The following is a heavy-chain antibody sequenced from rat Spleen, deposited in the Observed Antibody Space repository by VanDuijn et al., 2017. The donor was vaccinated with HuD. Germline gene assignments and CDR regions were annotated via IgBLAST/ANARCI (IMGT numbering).Heavy chain of an antibody. CDR1: GFSLTSYH. CDR3: ARDRGVTMMVPLMDA. Sequence: QVQLKESGPGLVQPSQTLSLTCTVSGFSLTSYHVHWVRQPPGKGLVWMGVIWTGGSTAYNSLLKSRLSISRDISKSQVFLKMNSLQTEDTATYYCARDRGVTMMVPLMDAWGQGTSVTVSS. D-gene: IGHD1-12*03. CDR2: IWTGGST. J-gene: IGHJ4*01. V-gene: IGHV2-30*01.